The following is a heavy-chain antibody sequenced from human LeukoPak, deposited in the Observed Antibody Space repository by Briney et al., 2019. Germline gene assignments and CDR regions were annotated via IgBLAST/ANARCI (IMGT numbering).Heavy chain of an antibody. CDR3: ARESNYYDSSGYMAFGDY. V-gene: IGHV3-66*01. J-gene: IGHJ4*02. CDR2: IYSGGST. CDR1: GFTVSSNY. D-gene: IGHD3-22*01. Sequence: PGGSLRLSCAASGFTVSSNYMSWVRHTPGKGLEWVSIIYSGGSTYYADSVKGRFTISRDNSKNTLYLQMNSLRAEDTAVYYCARESNYYDSSGYMAFGDYWGQGTLVTVSS.